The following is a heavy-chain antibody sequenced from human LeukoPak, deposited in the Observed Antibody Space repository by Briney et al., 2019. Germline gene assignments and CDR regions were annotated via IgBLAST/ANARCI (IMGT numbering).Heavy chain of an antibody. CDR2: IWYDGSNE. V-gene: IGHV3-33*01. Sequence: GGSLRLSCAASGFTSRSHGMHWVRQAPGKGLEWVAGIWYDGSNEDYADSVKGRFTISRDNSKNTIYLQMDSLRAEDTAIYYCARDYWWNYDYWGQGTLVTVSS. D-gene: IGHD1-7*01. CDR3: ARDYWWNYDY. J-gene: IGHJ4*02. CDR1: GFTSRSHG.